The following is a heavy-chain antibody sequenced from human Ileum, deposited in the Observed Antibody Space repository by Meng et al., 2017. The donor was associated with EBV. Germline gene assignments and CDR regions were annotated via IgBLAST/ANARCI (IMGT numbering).Heavy chain of an antibody. Sequence: VQMVQSGSEVKNPGASVTVSCKASGYIFTSDDVNWVRQTPGQGLEWIGWMNPTSGRTGYAQKFQGRVTMTSNTSVSTAYLHLSSLTSEDTAVYYCARGTTKIRGIILPPPIWGQGSLVTVSS. V-gene: IGHV1-8*01. CDR1: GYIFTSDD. CDR3: ARGTTKIRGIILPPPI. CDR2: MNPTSGRT. D-gene: IGHD3-10*01. J-gene: IGHJ1*01.